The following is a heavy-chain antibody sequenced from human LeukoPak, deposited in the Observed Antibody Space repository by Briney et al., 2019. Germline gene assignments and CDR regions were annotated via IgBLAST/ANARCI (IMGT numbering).Heavy chain of an antibody. Sequence: QSGGSLRLSCAGSGFMFDHYAMNWVRQAPGRGLEWVSVITGIGGGTYYAESVEGRFTVSRDNSKNTVYLQINSLRADDTAVYYCAKDGGSTLPYYFDWWGQGTLVTVAS. J-gene: IGHJ4*02. V-gene: IGHV3-23*01. D-gene: IGHD2-2*01. CDR3: AKDGGSTLPYYFDW. CDR1: GFMFDHYA. CDR2: ITGIGGGT.